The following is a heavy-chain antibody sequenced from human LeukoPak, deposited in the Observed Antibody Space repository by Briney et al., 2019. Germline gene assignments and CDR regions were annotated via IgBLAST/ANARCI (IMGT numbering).Heavy chain of an antibody. CDR3: AKGVAVAGDLDY. Sequence: GGSLRLSCAASGFTFSSYGMHCVRQAPGKGLEWVAFIRYDGSNKYYADSVKGRFTISRDNSKNTLYLQMNSLRAEDTAVYYCAKGVAVAGDLDYWGQGTLVTVSS. CDR2: IRYDGSNK. D-gene: IGHD6-19*01. V-gene: IGHV3-30*02. J-gene: IGHJ4*02. CDR1: GFTFSSYG.